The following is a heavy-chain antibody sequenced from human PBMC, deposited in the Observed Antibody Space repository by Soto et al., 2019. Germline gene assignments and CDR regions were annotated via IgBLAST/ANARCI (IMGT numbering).Heavy chain of an antibody. V-gene: IGHV1-18*04. Sequence: SVKVSCKASGYTFTSYGISWVRQAPGQGLEWMGWISAYNGNTDYAQKLQGRVTMTTDTSTSTAYMELRSLRSDDTAVYYCAREYTAMAHDAFDIWGQGTMVTVSS. CDR1: GYTFTSYG. CDR3: AREYTAMAHDAFDI. J-gene: IGHJ3*02. D-gene: IGHD5-18*01. CDR2: ISAYNGNT.